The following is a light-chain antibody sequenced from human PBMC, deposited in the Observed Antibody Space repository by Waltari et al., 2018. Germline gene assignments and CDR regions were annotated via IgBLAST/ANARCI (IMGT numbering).Light chain of an antibody. J-gene: IGKJ2*01. V-gene: IGKV2-30*02. CDR2: KVS. CDR3: LQSSQWPYA. Sequence: VVMTQSPLSLAVTLGQPASISCWSSQSLVQRDGNTFLNWFHQRPGQSPRRLIYKVSNRESGVPDRFSGSGSGTDFTLKISRVEAEDVGIFYCLQSSQWPYAFGQGTKLEIK. CDR1: QSLVQRDGNTF.